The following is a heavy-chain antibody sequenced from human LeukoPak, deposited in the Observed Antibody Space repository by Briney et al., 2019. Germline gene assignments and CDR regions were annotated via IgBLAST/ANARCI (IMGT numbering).Heavy chain of an antibody. Sequence: SETLSLTCAVYGGSFGGYYWSWIRQPPGKGLEWIGEINHSGSTNYNPSLKSRVTISVDTSKNQFSLKLSSVTAADTAVYYCARGLRYYGSGSYGDYWGQGTLVTVSS. J-gene: IGHJ4*02. D-gene: IGHD3-10*01. CDR1: GGSFGGYY. V-gene: IGHV4-34*01. CDR2: INHSGST. CDR3: ARGLRYYGSGSYGDY.